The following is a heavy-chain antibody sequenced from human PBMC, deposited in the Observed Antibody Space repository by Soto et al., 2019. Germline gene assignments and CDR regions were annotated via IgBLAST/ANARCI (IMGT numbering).Heavy chain of an antibody. V-gene: IGHV1-69*06. CDR1: GGTFSSYA. J-gene: IGHJ6*02. Sequence: QVQLVQSGAEVKKPGSSVKVSCKASGGTFSSYAISWVRQAPGQGLEWMGGIIPIFGTANYAQKFQGRVTIIADKSTSTAYMELSSLRSEDTAVYYCARPTWCSGGSCYRYYYYYGMDVWGQGTTVTVSS. CDR3: ARPTWCSGGSCYRYYYYYGMDV. CDR2: IIPIFGTA. D-gene: IGHD2-15*01.